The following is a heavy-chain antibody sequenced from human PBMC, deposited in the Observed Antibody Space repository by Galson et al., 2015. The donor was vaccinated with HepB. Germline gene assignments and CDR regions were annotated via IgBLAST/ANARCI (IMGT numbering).Heavy chain of an antibody. J-gene: IGHJ4*02. CDR1: GVSFTRYA. V-gene: IGHV3-23*01. Sequence: SLRLPCAASGVSFTRYAMTWGPQAPGKGLEWVSSIPSSGGNSYYTDSVKGLFTVSRDNSKNTLLLQLNSLRAEDTAMYFCAKDGIMVTNNPYHFHYWGQGTLVTVSS. D-gene: IGHD4-23*01. CDR3: AKDGIMVTNNPYHFHY. CDR2: IPSSGGNS.